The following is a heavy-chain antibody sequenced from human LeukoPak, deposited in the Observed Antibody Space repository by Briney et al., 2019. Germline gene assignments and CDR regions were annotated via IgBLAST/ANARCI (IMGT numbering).Heavy chain of an antibody. D-gene: IGHD1-26*01. CDR2: IYSGGST. J-gene: IGHJ3*02. CDR3: ARGTSGTYFSVAFDI. CDR1: GLTVSSNY. Sequence: GGSLRLSCVASGLTVSSNYMSWVRQAPGKGLERVSIIYSGGSTYYADSVKGRFTISRDNSKNTVYLQMNTLGAEDTALYYCARGTSGTYFSVAFDIWGQGTMVTVSS. V-gene: IGHV3-53*01.